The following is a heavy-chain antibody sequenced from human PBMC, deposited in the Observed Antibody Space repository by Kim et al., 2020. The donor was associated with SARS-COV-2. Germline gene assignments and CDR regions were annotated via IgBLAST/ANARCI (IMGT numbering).Heavy chain of an antibody. CDR1: GYTFTGYY. CDR3: ARDGALDIVATIHLDY. V-gene: IGHV1-2*06. J-gene: IGHJ4*02. D-gene: IGHD5-12*01. CDR2: INANSGGT. Sequence: ASVKVSCKTSGYTFTGYYVHWVRQAPGQGLEWVGRINANSGGTNYAQTFQGRVTMTRDTSITTAYMEVSSLRSDDTAVYFCARDGALDIVATIHLDYWGQGTLVTVSS.